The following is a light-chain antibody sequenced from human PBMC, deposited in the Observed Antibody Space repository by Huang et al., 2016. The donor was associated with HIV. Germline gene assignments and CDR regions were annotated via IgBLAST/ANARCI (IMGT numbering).Light chain of an antibody. CDR1: QDIRNY. J-gene: IGKJ2*01. CDR2: GAS. CDR3: QQYDNLYT. V-gene: IGKV1-33*01. Sequence: IQMTQSPAYLSASVGDRITISCQASQDIRNYLNWYQQKPGQAPTLLIYGASNLETGVPSRCSGNGSGTDFTITISSLQSEDIVTYYCQQYDNLYTFGQGTKLEIK.